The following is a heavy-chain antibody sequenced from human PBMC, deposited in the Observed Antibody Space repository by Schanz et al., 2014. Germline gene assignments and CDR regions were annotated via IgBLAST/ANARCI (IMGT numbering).Heavy chain of an antibody. CDR2: VSSDGNND. J-gene: IGHJ3*02. CDR1: GFTFSSYS. D-gene: IGHD4-17*01. Sequence: VQLVESGGGLVQPGGSLRLSCTASGFTFSSYSMNWVRQAPGKGPEWVALVSSDGNNDYYTDSVKGRFTISRDNSKNTVHLQMNSLRAEDTAVYYCARKMKLGVYGGKGHDSLDIWGQGTMVTVSS. V-gene: IGHV3-30*03. CDR3: ARKMKLGVYGGKGHDSLDI.